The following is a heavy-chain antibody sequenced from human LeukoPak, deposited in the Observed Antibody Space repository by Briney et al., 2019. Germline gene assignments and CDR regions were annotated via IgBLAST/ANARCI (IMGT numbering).Heavy chain of an antibody. CDR2: IYSGGST. D-gene: IGHD3-3*01. CDR3: ARGRIFGVVSHGSVPLYYFDY. V-gene: IGHV3-53*05. Sequence: GGSLRLYCASSGFTVISNYMSWVRQAPGTGLEWDSVIYSGGSTYYADSVKGRFTISRDNSKNTLYLQMNSLRSDDTAVYYCARGRIFGVVSHGSVPLYYFDYWGQGTLVTVSS. J-gene: IGHJ4*02. CDR1: GFTVISNY.